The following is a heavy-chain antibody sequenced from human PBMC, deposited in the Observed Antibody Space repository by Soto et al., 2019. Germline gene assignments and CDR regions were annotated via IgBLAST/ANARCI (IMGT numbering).Heavy chain of an antibody. J-gene: IGHJ4*02. CDR3: AHKGPEDWPLDY. CDR2: IYWDDDK. Sequence: QITLKESGPTLVKPTQTLTLTCTFSGFSLSTSGVGVGWIRQSPGKALEWLAVIYWDDDKRYSPSLKSRLSITKDTSKNQVVLTMTNMDPVDTATYYCAHKGPEDWPLDYWGQGTLVTVPS. D-gene: IGHD3-9*01. CDR1: GFSLSTSGVG. V-gene: IGHV2-5*02.